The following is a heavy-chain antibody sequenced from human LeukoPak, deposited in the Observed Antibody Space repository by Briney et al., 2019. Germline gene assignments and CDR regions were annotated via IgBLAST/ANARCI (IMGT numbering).Heavy chain of an antibody. CDR1: GGSISSSSYY. J-gene: IGHJ6*03. CDR3: SSNSDDHHYYYMDV. V-gene: IGHV4-39*01. Sequence: NPSETLSLTCTVSGGSISSSSYYWGWIRQPPGKGLEWIGTTHYSGSTYYNPSLKSRVTISVDTSKNQFSLKLSSVAAADTAVYYCSSNSDDHHYYYMDVWGKGTTVTVSS. CDR2: THYSGST. D-gene: IGHD2-2*01.